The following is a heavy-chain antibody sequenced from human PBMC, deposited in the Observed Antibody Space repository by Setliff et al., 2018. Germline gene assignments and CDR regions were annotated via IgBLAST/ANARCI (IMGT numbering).Heavy chain of an antibody. Sequence: GASVKVSCKASGYTLRNYAFAWVRQAPGQGLEWMGWISVYNGDTNYAQKFQGRVTLTTDTSTSTAYMELRSLTPDDSAFYYCAITPSVELVTIRTNWWFTYWGQGTLVTVSS. D-gene: IGHD2-15*01. CDR3: AITPSVELVTIRTNWWFTY. CDR2: ISVYNGDT. J-gene: IGHJ4*02. CDR1: GYTLRNYA. V-gene: IGHV1-18*01.